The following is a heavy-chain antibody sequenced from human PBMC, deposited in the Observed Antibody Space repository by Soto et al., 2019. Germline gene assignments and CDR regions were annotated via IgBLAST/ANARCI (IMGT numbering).Heavy chain of an antibody. CDR3: AREDSGAFFDF. Sequence: SETLSLTCAVSGGSIISGGYSWSCIRQPPGKGLEWIGYIYSGTTHYNPSLESRVTIAMDRSKNQVSLSLKSVTAADTAVHYCAREDSGAFFDFWGQGTLVTVS. CDR2: IYSGTT. V-gene: IGHV4-30-2*01. CDR1: GGSIISGGYS. D-gene: IGHD2-15*01. J-gene: IGHJ4*02.